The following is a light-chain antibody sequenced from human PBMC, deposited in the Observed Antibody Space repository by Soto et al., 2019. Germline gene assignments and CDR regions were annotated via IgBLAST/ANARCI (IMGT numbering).Light chain of an antibody. Sequence: EIVLTQSPGALSLPPGQRATLSCRAGQSVSSNSLAWYQQKPGQAPRLLIYGASNRAIGISDRFSGSRSGTDFTLTISRLEPEDSAVYYCHQYGDSPFTFGPGTKVDIK. CDR3: HQYGDSPFT. CDR1: QSVSSNS. CDR2: GAS. J-gene: IGKJ3*01. V-gene: IGKV3-20*01.